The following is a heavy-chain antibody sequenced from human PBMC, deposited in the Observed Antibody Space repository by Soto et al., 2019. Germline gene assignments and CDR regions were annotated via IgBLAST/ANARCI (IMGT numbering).Heavy chain of an antibody. CDR2: IYYSGST. D-gene: IGHD1-26*01. Sequence: SETLSLTCTVSGGSVSSGSYYWSWIWQPPGKGLEWIGYIYYSGSTNYNPSLKSRVTISVDTSKNQFSLKLSSVTAADTAVYYCARFARVGATPFDYWGQGTLVTVSS. V-gene: IGHV4-61*01. J-gene: IGHJ4*02. CDR1: GGSVSSGSYY. CDR3: ARFARVGATPFDY.